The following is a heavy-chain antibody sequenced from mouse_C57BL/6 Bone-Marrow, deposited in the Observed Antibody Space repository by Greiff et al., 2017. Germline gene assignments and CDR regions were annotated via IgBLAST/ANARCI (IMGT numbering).Heavy chain of an antibody. Sequence: EVKLMESGEGLVKPGGSLKLSCAASGFTFRSYAMSWVRQTPEKRLEWVAYISSGGDYIYYADTVQGRFTISRDNARNTLYLQMSSLKSEDTAMYYCTRDYYGRGTYAMDYWGQGTSVTVSS. CDR1: GFTFRSYA. V-gene: IGHV5-9-1*02. J-gene: IGHJ4*01. CDR2: ISSGGDYI. D-gene: IGHD1-1*01. CDR3: TRDYYGRGTYAMDY.